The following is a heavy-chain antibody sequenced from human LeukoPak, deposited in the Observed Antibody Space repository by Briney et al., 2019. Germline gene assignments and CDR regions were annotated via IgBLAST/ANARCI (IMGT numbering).Heavy chain of an antibody. CDR1: GYTFTSYY. D-gene: IGHD4-23*01. CDR3: ARGVVYGGNPNWFEP. J-gene: IGHJ5*02. V-gene: IGHV1-46*01. Sequence: ASVKVSCKASGYTFTSYYMHWVRHAPGQGLECMGIINPSGCSTSYAQKLQGRVTMTRDMSTSTVYMELSSLRSEDTEVYYCARGVVYGGNPNWFEPWGQGTLVSVSS. CDR2: INPSGCST.